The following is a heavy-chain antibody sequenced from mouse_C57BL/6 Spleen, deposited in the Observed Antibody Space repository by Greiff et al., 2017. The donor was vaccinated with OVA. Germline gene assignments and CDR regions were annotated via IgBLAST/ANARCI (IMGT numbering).Heavy chain of an antibody. CDR1: GFSFNTYA. Sequence: EVKLEESGGGLVQPKGSLKLSCAASGFSFNTYAMNWVRQAPGKGLEWVARIRSKSNNYATYYADSVKDRFTISRDDSESMLYLQMNNLKTEDTAMYYCVTSLWPAMDYWGQGTSVTVSS. V-gene: IGHV10-1*01. CDR2: IRSKSNNYAT. D-gene: IGHD1-1*02. CDR3: VTSLWPAMDY. J-gene: IGHJ4*01.